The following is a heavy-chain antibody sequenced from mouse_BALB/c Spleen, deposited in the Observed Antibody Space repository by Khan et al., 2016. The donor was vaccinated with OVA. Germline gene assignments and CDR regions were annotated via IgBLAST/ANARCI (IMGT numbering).Heavy chain of an antibody. D-gene: IGHD2-14*01. CDR3: ARGYDFFAS. V-gene: IGHV1-26*01. J-gene: IGHJ3*01. CDR1: GYSFTAYY. Sequence: EVQLQQSGPDLVKTGASVKISCMASGYSFTAYYMNWVRLSHGKSLECIGRINPNTYNINYNQKFKGKAILTVDTSSSTAYMELRILTSEDSAVCFCARGYDFFASWGQGTLVTVSA. CDR2: INPNTYNI.